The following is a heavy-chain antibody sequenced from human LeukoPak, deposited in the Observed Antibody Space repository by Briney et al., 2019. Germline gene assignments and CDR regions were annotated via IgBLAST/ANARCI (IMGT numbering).Heavy chain of an antibody. CDR3: ARRLYGGNFDN. D-gene: IGHD4-23*01. CDR1: GGSISSYY. J-gene: IGHJ4*02. Sequence: SETLSLTCTVSGGSISSYYWSWIRQPPGKGLECIGYIYYSGSTSYSPSLKSRVTISVDTSKNQFSLKLSSVTAADTAVYYCARRLYGGNFDNWGQGTLVTVSS. V-gene: IGHV4-59*01. CDR2: IYYSGST.